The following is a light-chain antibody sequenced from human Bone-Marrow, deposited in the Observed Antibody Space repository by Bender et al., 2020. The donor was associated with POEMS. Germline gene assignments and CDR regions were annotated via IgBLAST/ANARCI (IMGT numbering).Light chain of an antibody. CDR2: EDI. V-gene: IGLV3-1*01. CDR3: CSYAGRHTWL. CDR1: DLGDKY. J-gene: IGLJ3*02. Sequence: SYKLTQPPSVSVSPGQTASLTCSGDDLGDKYVFWYQQRPGQSPLLVIYEDIKRPSGIPERFSGSNSGNTATLTISGTQTVDEADYYCCSYAGRHTWLFGGGTKLTVL.